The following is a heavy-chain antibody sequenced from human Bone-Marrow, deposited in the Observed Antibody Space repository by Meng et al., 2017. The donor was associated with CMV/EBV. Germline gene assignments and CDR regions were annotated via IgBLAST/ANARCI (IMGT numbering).Heavy chain of an antibody. CDR1: GYTFSAYY. V-gene: IGHV1-2*02. CDR2: INPDSGGT. Sequence: ASVKVSCKASGYTFSAYYMHWVRQAPGQGLEWMGWINPDSGGTDYAQNFQGRVTMTRDTSISTAYMDLSRLRSDDTAVYYCARGSVVRGVPLPYYYYGMGVWGQGTTVTVSS. CDR3: ARGSVVRGVPLPYYYYGMGV. J-gene: IGHJ6*02. D-gene: IGHD3-10*01.